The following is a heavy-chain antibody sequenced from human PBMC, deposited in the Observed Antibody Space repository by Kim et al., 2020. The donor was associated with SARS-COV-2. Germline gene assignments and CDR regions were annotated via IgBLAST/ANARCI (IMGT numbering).Heavy chain of an antibody. CDR1: GFTFSNAW. J-gene: IGHJ6*02. CDR2: IKSKTDGGTT. V-gene: IGHV3-15*01. CDR3: TTDGYGDYVYYYYGMDV. Sequence: GGSLRLSCAASGFTFSNAWMSWVRQAPGKGLEWVGRIKSKTDGGTTDYAAPVKGRFTISRDDSKNTLYLQMNSLKTEDTAVYYCTTDGYGDYVYYYYGMDVWGQGTTVTVSS. D-gene: IGHD4-17*01.